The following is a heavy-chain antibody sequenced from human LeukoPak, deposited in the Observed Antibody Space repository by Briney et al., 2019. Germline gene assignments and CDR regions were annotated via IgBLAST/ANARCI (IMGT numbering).Heavy chain of an antibody. J-gene: IGHJ4*02. CDR2: ISSNGGST. Sequence: GGSLRLSCAASGFTFISYAMHWVRQAPGKGLEYVSAISSNGGSTYYADSVKGRFTISRDNSKNTLYLQMSSLRAEDTAVYYCVKDRGVTMTSLFDYWGQGTLVTVSS. D-gene: IGHD3-10*01. CDR1: GFTFISYA. V-gene: IGHV3-64D*09. CDR3: VKDRGVTMTSLFDY.